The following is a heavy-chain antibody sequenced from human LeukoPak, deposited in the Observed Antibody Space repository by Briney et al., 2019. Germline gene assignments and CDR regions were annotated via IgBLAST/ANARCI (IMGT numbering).Heavy chain of an antibody. CDR2: ISYDGSNK. Sequence: GGSLRLSCPASGFTFSSYGMHWVRQAPGKGLEWVAVISYDGSNKYYADSVKGRFTISRDNSKNTLYLQMNSLRAEDTAVYYCAKDQGGDYDYYYYGMDVWGQGTTVTVSS. CDR1: GFTFSSYG. V-gene: IGHV3-30*18. D-gene: IGHD4-17*01. CDR3: AKDQGGDYDYYYYGMDV. J-gene: IGHJ6*02.